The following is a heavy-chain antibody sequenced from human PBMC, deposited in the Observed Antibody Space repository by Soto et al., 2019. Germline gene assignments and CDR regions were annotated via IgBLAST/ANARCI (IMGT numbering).Heavy chain of an antibody. V-gene: IGHV1-3*01. D-gene: IGHD4-17*01. J-gene: IGHJ5*01. CDR3: ASLAYGDSVFDS. Sequence: QVQLVQSGAEVKKPGASVKVSCRTSGYTFTSYIIHWVRQAPGQSLEWMAWILPGNGNTKYSPKFQDRVTITKDTSASTAYMELSTLKSEDTAMYYCASLAYGDSVFDSWGQGTLVTVSS. CDR1: GYTFTSYI. CDR2: ILPGNGNT.